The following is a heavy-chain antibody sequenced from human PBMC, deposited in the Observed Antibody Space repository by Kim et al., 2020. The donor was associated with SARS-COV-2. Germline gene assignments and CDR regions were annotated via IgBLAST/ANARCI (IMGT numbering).Heavy chain of an antibody. D-gene: IGHD3-10*01. V-gene: IGHV1-3*04. CDR2: INIANGDT. CDR3: ARGGPFSGSGSRFAY. CDR1: GYTFSNNG. J-gene: IGHJ4*02. Sequence: ASVKVSCKASGYTFSNNGMDWVRQAPGQRLEWMGWINIANGDTEYSEKFHGRLTITRDTSASATYLELSSLTSEDTAVYYCARGGPFSGSGSRFAYWGQGTLVTVSS.